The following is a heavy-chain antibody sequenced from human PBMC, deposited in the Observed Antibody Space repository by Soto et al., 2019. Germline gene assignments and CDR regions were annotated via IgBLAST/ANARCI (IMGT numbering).Heavy chain of an antibody. CDR1: GFSFDDYA. V-gene: IGHV3-23*01. Sequence: EVQLLESGGGLVQPGGSLRLSCAASGFSFDDYAMTWVRQAAGKGLEWVSATSGSGDNTYYADSVKGRFTISRDNSKNTLYLQMNSLRAEDTAVYYCAKGEEGYCSSTSCRYYYYGMDVWGQGTTVTVSS. CDR2: TSGSGDNT. D-gene: IGHD2-2*01. CDR3: AKGEEGYCSSTSCRYYYYGMDV. J-gene: IGHJ6*02.